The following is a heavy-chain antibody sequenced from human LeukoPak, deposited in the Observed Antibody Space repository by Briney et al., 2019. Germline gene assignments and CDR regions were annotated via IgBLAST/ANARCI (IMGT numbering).Heavy chain of an antibody. CDR1: GGSITTTNY. CDR3: SRESGPFCPFGH. Sequence: SGTLSLTCGVSGGSITTTNYWSWVRQPPGGGLEWIGEVSLAGRTRYNPSLKSRVNISIDESKNHLYLNLASVTAADTAVYYCSRESGPFCPFGHWGQGTLVAVTS. CDR2: VSLAGRT. V-gene: IGHV4-4*02. J-gene: IGHJ4*02. D-gene: IGHD1-26*01.